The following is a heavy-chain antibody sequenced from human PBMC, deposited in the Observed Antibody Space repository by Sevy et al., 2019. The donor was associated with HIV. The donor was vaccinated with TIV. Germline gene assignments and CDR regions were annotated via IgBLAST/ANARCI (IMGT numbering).Heavy chain of an antibody. D-gene: IGHD5-12*01. Sequence: GGSLRLSCAASGFTFSSYSMNWVRHAPGKGLEWVSSISSSSSYIYYADSVKGRFTISRDNAKNSLYLQMNSLRAEDTAVYYCARDRIKMATISDYWGQGTLVTVSS. CDR1: GFTFSSYS. CDR2: ISSSSSYI. V-gene: IGHV3-21*01. J-gene: IGHJ4*02. CDR3: ARDRIKMATISDY.